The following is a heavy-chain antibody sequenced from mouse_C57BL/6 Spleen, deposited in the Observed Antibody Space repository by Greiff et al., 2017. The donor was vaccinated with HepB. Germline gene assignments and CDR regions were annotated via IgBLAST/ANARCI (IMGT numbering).Heavy chain of an antibody. Sequence: QVQLQQPGAELVRPGSSVKLSCKASGYTFTSYWMHWVKQRPIQGLEWIGNIDPSDSETHYNQKFKDKATLTVDKSSSTAYMHLSSLTSEDSAVYYCARSEGKTMVTTGGYWGQGTTLTVSS. CDR1: GYTFTSYW. CDR3: ARSEGKTMVTTGGY. D-gene: IGHD2-2*01. CDR2: IDPSDSET. V-gene: IGHV1-52*01. J-gene: IGHJ2*01.